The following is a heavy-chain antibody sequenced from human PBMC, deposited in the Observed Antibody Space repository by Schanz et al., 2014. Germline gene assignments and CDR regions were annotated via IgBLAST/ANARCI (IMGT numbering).Heavy chain of an antibody. J-gene: IGHJ4*02. CDR3: ARGSPENMIRGELDY. CDR2: IIPILGIA. D-gene: IGHD3-10*01. Sequence: QVQLVQSGAEVKKPGSSMKVSCKASGGTFSTYPISWVRQAPGQGLEWMGRIIPILGIANYAQKFQGRVTITADRSTSTAYLELTSLRSEDTAVYYCARGSPENMIRGELDYWGQGTLVTVSS. V-gene: IGHV1-69*02. CDR1: GGTFSTYP.